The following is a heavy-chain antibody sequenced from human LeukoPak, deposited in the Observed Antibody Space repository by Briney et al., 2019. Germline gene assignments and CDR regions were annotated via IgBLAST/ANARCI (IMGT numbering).Heavy chain of an antibody. D-gene: IGHD2-2*01. J-gene: IGHJ5*02. CDR2: IYYSGST. CDR3: ARYDLGYCSSTSCYPWFDP. Sequence: SETLSLTCTVSGGSISSYYCSWIRQPPGKGLEWIGYIYYSGSTNYNPSLKSRVTISVDTSKNQFSLKLSSVTAADTAVYYCARYDLGYCSSTSCYPWFDPWGQGTLVTVSS. CDR1: GGSISSYY. V-gene: IGHV4-59*01.